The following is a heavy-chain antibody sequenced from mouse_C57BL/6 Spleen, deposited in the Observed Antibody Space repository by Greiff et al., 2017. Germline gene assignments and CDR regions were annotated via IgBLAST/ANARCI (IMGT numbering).Heavy chain of an antibody. V-gene: IGHV1-22*01. D-gene: IGHD4-1*02. Sequence: EVQLQQSGPELVKPGASVKMSCKASGYTFTDYNMHWVKQSHGKSLEWIGYINPNNGGTSYNQKFKGKATLTVNKSSSTAYMELRSLTSEDSAVYYCARPPNWDGTVWFAYWGQGTLVTVSA. CDR2: INPNNGGT. CDR3: ARPPNWDGTVWFAY. CDR1: GYTFTDYN. J-gene: IGHJ3*01.